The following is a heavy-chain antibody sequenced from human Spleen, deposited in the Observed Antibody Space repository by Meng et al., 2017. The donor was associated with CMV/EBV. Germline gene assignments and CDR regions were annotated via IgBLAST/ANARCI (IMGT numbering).Heavy chain of an antibody. CDR2: INPNSGGT. V-gene: IGHV1-2*02. Sequence: CRPSGYTFSDYYIHWVRQAPGQGLEWMGWINPNSGGTNYAQKFHDRVTMTTDRSITTVYMELNGLTSDDTAIFYCARDVGTGAAGYWGQGTLVTVSS. CDR1: GYTFSDYY. D-gene: IGHD1-1*01. J-gene: IGHJ4*02. CDR3: ARDVGTGAAGY.